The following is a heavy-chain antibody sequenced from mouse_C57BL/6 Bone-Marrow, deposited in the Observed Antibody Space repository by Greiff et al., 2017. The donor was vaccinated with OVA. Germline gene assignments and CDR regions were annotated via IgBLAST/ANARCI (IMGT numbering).Heavy chain of an antibody. CDR1: GYTFTEYT. CDR2: FYPGSGSI. D-gene: IGHD2-3*01. J-gene: IGHJ3*01. Sequence: LVESGAELVKPGASVKLSCKASGYTFTEYTIHWVKQRSGQGLEWIGWFYPGSGSIKYNEKFKDKATLTADKSSSTVYMELSRLTSEDSAVYFCARQTHYDGYYTWFAYWGQGTLVTVSA. V-gene: IGHV1-62-2*01. CDR3: ARQTHYDGYYTWFAY.